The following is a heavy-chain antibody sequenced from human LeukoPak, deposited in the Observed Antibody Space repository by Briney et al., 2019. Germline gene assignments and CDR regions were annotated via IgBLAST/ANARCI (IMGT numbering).Heavy chain of an antibody. Sequence: ASVKVSCKASGYTFTSYGISWVRQAPGQGLEWMGWISAYNGNTNYAQKLQGRVTMTTDTSTSTAYMELRSLRSDDTAVYYCARDRYYYDSSGYLGPDYWGQGTLVTVSS. CDR2: ISAYNGNT. J-gene: IGHJ4*02. D-gene: IGHD3-22*01. CDR1: GYTFTSYG. V-gene: IGHV1-18*01. CDR3: ARDRYYYDSSGYLGPDY.